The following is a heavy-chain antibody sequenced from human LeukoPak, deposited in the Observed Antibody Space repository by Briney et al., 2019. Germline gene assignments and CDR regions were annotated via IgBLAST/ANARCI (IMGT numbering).Heavy chain of an antibody. Sequence: GGSLRLSCAASGFTFSSYAMSWVRQAPGKGLEWVSAISGSGGSTYYADSVKGRFTISRDNSKNTLYLQMNSLRAEDTAVYYCAKRGTLYDSSGYYAPDYFDYWGQGTLVTVSS. CDR1: GFTFSSYA. V-gene: IGHV3-23*01. D-gene: IGHD3-22*01. CDR3: AKRGTLYDSSGYYAPDYFDY. J-gene: IGHJ4*02. CDR2: ISGSGGST.